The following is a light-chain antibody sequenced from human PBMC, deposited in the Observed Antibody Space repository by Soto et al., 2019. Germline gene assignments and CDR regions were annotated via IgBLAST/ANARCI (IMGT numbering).Light chain of an antibody. CDR2: EVN. V-gene: IGLV2-8*01. CDR1: SSDVGGYNY. Sequence: QSVLTQPPSASGSPGQSVAISCTGTSSDVGGYNYVSWYQQHPGKAPKLMIYEVNKRPSGVPDRFSGSKSGNTASLTVSGLQAEDEADYYCRSHAGSSNVFGTGTKVTVL. J-gene: IGLJ1*01. CDR3: RSHAGSSNV.